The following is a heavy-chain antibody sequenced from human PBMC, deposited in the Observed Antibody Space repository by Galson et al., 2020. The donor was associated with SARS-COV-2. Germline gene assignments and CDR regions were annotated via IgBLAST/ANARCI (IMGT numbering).Heavy chain of an antibody. J-gene: IGHJ4*02. CDR3: AREGEYYCDSGGYGYHFDS. CDR2: IYYSGST. V-gene: IGHV4-31*03. Sequence: SETLSLTCTVSGGSISSGGYYWSWIRHLPGKGLDWIGYIYYSGSTYYNPSLKSRVTISVDTSKNHFSLKLSSVTAADTAVYYCAREGEYYCDSGGYGYHFDSWGQGTLVTVSS. CDR1: GGSISSGGYY. D-gene: IGHD3-22*01.